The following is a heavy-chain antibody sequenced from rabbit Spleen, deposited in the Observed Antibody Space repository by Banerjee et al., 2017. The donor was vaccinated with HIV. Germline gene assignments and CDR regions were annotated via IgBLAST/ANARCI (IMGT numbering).Heavy chain of an antibody. V-gene: IGHV1S47*01. CDR2: IDPVFGST. CDR3: ARGPPYAGYSSYGYVYFNL. J-gene: IGHJ4*01. D-gene: IGHD7-1*01. Sequence: QEQLVESGGGLVQPGGSLKLSCKASGFDFSSYGVSWVRQAPGKGLELIGYIDPVFGSTYYASWVNGRFTISSDNAQNTLYLQLKSLTAADTATYFCARGPPYAGYSSYGYVYFNLWGPGPLVTVS. CDR1: GFDFSSYG.